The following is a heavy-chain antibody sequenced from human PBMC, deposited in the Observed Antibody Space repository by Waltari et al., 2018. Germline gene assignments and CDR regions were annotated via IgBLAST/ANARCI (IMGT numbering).Heavy chain of an antibody. Sequence: QVQLVQSGAEVKKPGSSVKVSCKASGGTFSSYAISWVRQAPGQGLEWMGGIIPIFGTANSAQKFQGRVTMTADESTSTAYMELSSLRSEDTAVYYCARDHCSSTSCYLWFDPWGQGTLVTVSS. D-gene: IGHD2-2*01. V-gene: IGHV1-69*01. J-gene: IGHJ5*02. CDR1: GGTFSSYA. CDR2: IIPIFGTA. CDR3: ARDHCSSTSCYLWFDP.